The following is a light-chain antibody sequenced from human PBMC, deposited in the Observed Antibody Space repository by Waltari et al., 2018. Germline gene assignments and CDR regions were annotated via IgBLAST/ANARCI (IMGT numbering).Light chain of an antibody. V-gene: IGKV2D-29*01. CDR2: EAS. CDR3: MQRIQTPVT. J-gene: IGKJ4*01. CDR1: QSLLHSDGKSY. Sequence: VMTQSPPSLSVSPGQPASISCKSSQSLLHSDGKSYLCWYVQKPGQPPQLLIYEASNRFSGVPERISGSGSGTLFTLKISRVEAEDVGIYYCMQRIQTPVTFGGGTKVEIK.